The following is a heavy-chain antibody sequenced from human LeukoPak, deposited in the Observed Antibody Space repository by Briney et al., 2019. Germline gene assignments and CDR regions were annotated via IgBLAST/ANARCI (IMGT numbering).Heavy chain of an antibody. CDR3: ASHGIPSYYYGMDV. Sequence: GASVKVSCKASGGTFISYAISWVRQAPGQGLEWMGGIIPIFGTANYAQKFQGRVTITADESTSTAYMELSSLRSEDTAVYYCASHGIPSYYYGMDVWGQGTTVTVSS. CDR1: GGTFISYA. D-gene: IGHD1-14*01. V-gene: IGHV1-69*13. CDR2: IIPIFGTA. J-gene: IGHJ6*02.